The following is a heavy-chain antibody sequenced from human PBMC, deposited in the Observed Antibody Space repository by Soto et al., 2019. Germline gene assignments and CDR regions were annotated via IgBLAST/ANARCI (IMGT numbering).Heavy chain of an antibody. CDR3: ATFSPYIFIGTPAGNHYCYAMDV. CDR2: IIPVFGTT. CDR1: GGTFRKCS. V-gene: IGHV1-69*01. J-gene: IGHJ6*04. Sequence: QLQLGQSGAEVKKPGSSVKVSCKASGGTFRKCSISWLRQAPGQGHEWMGGIIPVFGTTYYEEKFQGRVTLIADGSTSAAYMELSSLISADTAVYYCATFSPYIFIGTPAGNHYCYAMDVWGKGTTVTVSS. D-gene: IGHD3-10*01.